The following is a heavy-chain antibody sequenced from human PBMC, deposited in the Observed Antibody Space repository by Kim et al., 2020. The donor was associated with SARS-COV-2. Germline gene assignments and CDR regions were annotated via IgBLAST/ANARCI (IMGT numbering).Heavy chain of an antibody. CDR3: ARDLDSSGWYGGWNWFDP. Sequence: KGRFTISRDNAKNSLYLQLNSLRAEDTAVYYCARDLDSSGWYGGWNWFDPWGQGTLVTVSS. J-gene: IGHJ5*02. V-gene: IGHV3-11*06. D-gene: IGHD6-19*01.